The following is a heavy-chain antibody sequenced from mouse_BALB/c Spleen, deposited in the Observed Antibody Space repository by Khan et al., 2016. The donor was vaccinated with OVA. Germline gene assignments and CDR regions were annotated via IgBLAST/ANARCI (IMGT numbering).Heavy chain of an antibody. CDR2: IDPANGYT. J-gene: IGHJ3*01. V-gene: IGHV14-3*02. D-gene: IGHD2-4*01. CDR3: ARINYYDGAY. CDR1: GFTITDYY. Sequence: VQLQQSGAEFVKPGASIKMSCTASGFTITDYYMHWVKQRPEQGLEWIGRIDPANGYTNYDPKFQGKATITADKSSNTAYLHLHSLASEDSAVYYCARINYYDGAYRGQGTLVNGSA.